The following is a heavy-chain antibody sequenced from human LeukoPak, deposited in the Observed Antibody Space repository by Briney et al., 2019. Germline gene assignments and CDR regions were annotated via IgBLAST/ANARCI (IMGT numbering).Heavy chain of an antibody. V-gene: IGHV4-4*02. J-gene: IGHJ4*02. D-gene: IGHD6-19*01. Sequence: RASGTLSLTCAVSGGSISSSNWWSWVRQPPGKGLEWIGEIYHSGSTNYNPSLKSRVTISVDKSKNRFSVKLSPVTAADTAVYYCARDGGFIAVARGDYWGQGTLVTVPS. CDR2: IYHSGST. CDR1: GGSISSSNW. CDR3: ARDGGFIAVARGDY.